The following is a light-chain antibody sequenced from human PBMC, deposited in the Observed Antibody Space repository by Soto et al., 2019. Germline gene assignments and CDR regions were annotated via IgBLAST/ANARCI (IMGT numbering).Light chain of an antibody. Sequence: DIQMTQSPSSLSASVGDRVTITCRANQTITRYLNWYQQKPGTAPKLLIYAASSLQEGVPSRFRGSGSGPDFTLTISNLQPEDFAAYSCQQSFSFPVTFGQGTKLVIK. CDR2: AAS. CDR3: QQSFSFPVT. CDR1: QTITRY. J-gene: IGKJ2*01. V-gene: IGKV1-39*01.